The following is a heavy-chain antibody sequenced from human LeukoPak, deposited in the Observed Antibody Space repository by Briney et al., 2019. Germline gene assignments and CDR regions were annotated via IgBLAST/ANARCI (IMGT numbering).Heavy chain of an antibody. J-gene: IGHJ5*02. CDR3: AKDPREVGSSSPRRGWFDP. D-gene: IGHD6-13*01. CDR2: ISGSGGSI. Sequence: GGTLRLSCAASGVTFSGYAMSWVRQAPGKGLEWVSGISGSGGSIYYADSVKGGVTISRDNSKNPLYLQMNSLRAEDTAVYYCAKDPREVGSSSPRRGWFDPWGQGTLVTVSS. CDR1: GVTFSGYA. V-gene: IGHV3-23*01.